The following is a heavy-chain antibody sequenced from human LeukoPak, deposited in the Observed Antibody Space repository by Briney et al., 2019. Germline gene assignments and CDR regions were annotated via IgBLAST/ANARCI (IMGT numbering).Heavy chain of an antibody. V-gene: IGHV3-21*01. CDR2: ISSSSSYI. CDR1: GFTFSSYS. J-gene: IGHJ4*02. Sequence: GGSLRLSCAAPGFTFSSYSMNWVRQAPGKGLEWVSSISSSSSYIYYADSVKGRFTISRDNAKNSLYLQMNSLRAEDTAVYYCARAGRGSYDLDYWGQGTLVTVSS. CDR3: ARAGRGSYDLDY. D-gene: IGHD1-26*01.